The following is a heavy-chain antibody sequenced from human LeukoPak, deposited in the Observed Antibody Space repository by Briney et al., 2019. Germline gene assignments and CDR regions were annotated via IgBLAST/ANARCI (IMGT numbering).Heavy chain of an antibody. CDR3: ARGQNWNVNYYYHYYMDV. J-gene: IGHJ6*03. V-gene: IGHV3-7*01. Sequence: PGGSLRLSCAASGFTFSSYWMSWVRQAPGKGLEWVANIKQDGSEKYYVDSVKGRFTISRDNAKNSLYLQMNSLRAEDTAVYYCARGQNWNVNYYYHYYMDVWGKGTTVTVSS. CDR2: IKQDGSEK. CDR1: GFTFSSYW. D-gene: IGHD1-1*01.